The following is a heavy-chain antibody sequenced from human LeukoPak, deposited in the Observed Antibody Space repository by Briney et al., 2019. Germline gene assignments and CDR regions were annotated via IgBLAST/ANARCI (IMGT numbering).Heavy chain of an antibody. V-gene: IGHV4-31*03. J-gene: IGHJ5*02. CDR2: VYYSGST. Sequence: TLSLTCTVSGGSISSGGYYWSWIRQHPGKGLEWIGYVYYSGSTYYNPSLKSRVTISVDTSKNQFSLKLSSVTAADTAVYYCARERRDGCNQPWGQGTLVTVSS. D-gene: IGHD5-24*01. CDR1: GGSISSGGYY. CDR3: ARERRDGCNQP.